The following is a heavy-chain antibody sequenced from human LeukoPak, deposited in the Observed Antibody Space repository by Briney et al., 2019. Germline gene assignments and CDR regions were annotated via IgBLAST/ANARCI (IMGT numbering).Heavy chain of an antibody. CDR1: GFTFSSYT. CDR3: AKSGGAQIDY. J-gene: IGHJ4*02. V-gene: IGHV3-21*01. Sequence: GGSLRLSCAASGFTFSSYTMNWVRQAPGKGLEWVSSISSNSSYINYADSVKGRFTISRDNAKNSLYLQMNSLRAEDTAVYYFAKSGGAQIDYRGEGRLVTVSS. D-gene: IGHD1-26*01. CDR2: ISSNSSYI.